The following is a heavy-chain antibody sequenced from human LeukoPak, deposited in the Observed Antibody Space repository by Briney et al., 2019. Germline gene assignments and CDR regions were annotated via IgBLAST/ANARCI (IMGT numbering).Heavy chain of an antibody. Sequence: PGGSLRLSCAASGFTFSTYAMSWVRQAPGKGLEWVSGISGSGGSTYYADSVKGRLTISRDNSKNMVYLQMTSLRAENTAVYYCAKDPYYDFWSGKYYFDYWGQGTLVTVTS. D-gene: IGHD3-3*01. V-gene: IGHV3-23*01. CDR3: AKDPYYDFWSGKYYFDY. CDR2: ISGSGGST. CDR1: GFTFSTYA. J-gene: IGHJ4*02.